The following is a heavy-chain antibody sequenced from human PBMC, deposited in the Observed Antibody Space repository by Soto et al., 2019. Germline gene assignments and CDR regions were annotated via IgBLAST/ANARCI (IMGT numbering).Heavy chain of an antibody. V-gene: IGHV1-8*01. CDR2: MNPNSGDT. CDR3: ARGYNGATSSSWSLNYYYYGMDV. Sequence: GASVKVSCKASGYTFTSYDINWVRQATGQGLEWMGWMNPNSGDTGYAQKFQGRVTMTRNTSISTAYMELSSLRSEDTAVYYCARGYNGATSSSWSLNYYYYGMDVWGQGTTVTVSS. CDR1: GYTFTSYD. D-gene: IGHD6-13*01. J-gene: IGHJ6*02.